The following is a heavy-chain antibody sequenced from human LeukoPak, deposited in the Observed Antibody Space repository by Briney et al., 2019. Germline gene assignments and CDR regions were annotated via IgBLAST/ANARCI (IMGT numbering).Heavy chain of an antibody. CDR1: GGSFSGYY. Sequence: SETLSLTCAVYGGSFSGYYWSWIRQPPEKGLEWIGEINHSGSTNYNPSLKSRVTISVDTSKNQFSLKLSSVTAADTAVYYCARAGVAMATIRYYFDYWGQGTLVTVSS. CDR3: ARAGVAMATIRYYFDY. CDR2: INHSGST. V-gene: IGHV4-34*01. D-gene: IGHD5-24*01. J-gene: IGHJ4*02.